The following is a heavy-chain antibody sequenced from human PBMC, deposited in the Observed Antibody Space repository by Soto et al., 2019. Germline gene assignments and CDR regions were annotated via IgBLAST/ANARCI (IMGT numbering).Heavy chain of an antibody. CDR3: ARALRYFGWLSRTNWFYP. CDR2: IYYSGST. J-gene: IGHJ5*02. CDR1: GGSISSSSYY. Sequence: SETLSLTCTVSGGSISSSSYYWGWIRQPPGKGLEWIGSIYYSGSTYYNPSLKSRVTISVDASKNQFSLKLSSVTAADTAVYYCARALRYFGWLSRTNWFYPWGQGTLVTVSS. V-gene: IGHV4-39*01. D-gene: IGHD3-9*01.